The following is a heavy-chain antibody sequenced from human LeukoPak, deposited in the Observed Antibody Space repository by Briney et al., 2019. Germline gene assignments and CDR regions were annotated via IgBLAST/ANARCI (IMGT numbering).Heavy chain of an antibody. D-gene: IGHD5/OR15-5a*01. CDR2: ISSSGSTI. CDR3: ARDLSTPLFSY. Sequence: SGGSLRLSCAASGFTFSSYEMNWVRQAPGKGLEWVSYISSSGSTIYYADSVKGRFTISRDNAKNSLYLQMNSLRAEDTAVYYCARDLSTPLFSYWGQGTLVTVSS. CDR1: GFTFSSYE. J-gene: IGHJ4*02. V-gene: IGHV3-48*03.